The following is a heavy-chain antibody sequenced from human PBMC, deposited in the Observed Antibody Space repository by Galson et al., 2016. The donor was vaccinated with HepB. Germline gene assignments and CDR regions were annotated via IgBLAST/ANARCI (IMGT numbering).Heavy chain of an antibody. Sequence: SETLSLTCNVSGGSISNRSYFWAWIRQPPGKGLEWIATIYYSGKTHYSPSLQSRVTISVDTSKNQFSLMLTSVSAADTAVYYCATLQVGAITKGFEIWGQGTMVTVSS. CDR2: IYYSGKT. V-gene: IGHV4-39*01. CDR3: ATLQVGAITKGFEI. J-gene: IGHJ3*02. CDR1: GGSISNRSYF. D-gene: IGHD1-26*01.